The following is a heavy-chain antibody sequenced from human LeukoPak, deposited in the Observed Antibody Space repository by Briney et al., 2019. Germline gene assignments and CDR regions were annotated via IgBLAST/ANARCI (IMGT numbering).Heavy chain of an antibody. V-gene: IGHV3-48*04. Sequence: GGSLRLSCSASGFTFSIFSINWVRQSPGKGLEWVSYTSGSRGTTYYADSVKGRFTIARDNAKNSLYLQMNSLRAEDTAVYYCARGGQLESSDYWGQGTLVTVSS. CDR1: GFTFSIFS. CDR2: TSGSRGTT. D-gene: IGHD1-1*01. CDR3: ARGGQLESSDY. J-gene: IGHJ4*02.